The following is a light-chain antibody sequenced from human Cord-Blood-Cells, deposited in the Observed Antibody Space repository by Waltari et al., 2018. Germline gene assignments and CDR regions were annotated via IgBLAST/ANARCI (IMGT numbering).Light chain of an antibody. Sequence: QSALTQPASVSGSPGQSITISCTGTSSAVGSHNLVSWYQQHPGKAPKLMIYEGSKRPSGVSNRFSGSKSGNTASLTISGLQAEDEADYYCCSYAGSSTYVFGTGTKVTVL. CDR3: CSYAGSSTYV. J-gene: IGLJ1*01. CDR1: SSAVGSHNL. CDR2: EGS. V-gene: IGLV2-23*01.